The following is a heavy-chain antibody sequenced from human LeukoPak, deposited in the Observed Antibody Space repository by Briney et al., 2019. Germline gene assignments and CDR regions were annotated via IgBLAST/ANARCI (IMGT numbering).Heavy chain of an antibody. CDR1: GGSISSSSYY. V-gene: IGHV4-39*07. J-gene: IGHJ5*02. CDR3: ARDKDAGDSSGWYNWFDP. CDR2: IYYSGST. Sequence: SETLSLTCTVSGGSISSSSYYWGWIRQPPGKGLEWIGSIYYSGSTYYNPSLKSRVTISVDTSKNQFSLKLSSVTAADTAGHYCARDKDAGDSSGWYNWFDPWGQGTLVTVSS. D-gene: IGHD6-19*01.